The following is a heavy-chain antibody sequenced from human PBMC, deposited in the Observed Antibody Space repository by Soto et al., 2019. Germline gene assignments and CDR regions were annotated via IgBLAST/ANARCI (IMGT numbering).Heavy chain of an antibody. Sequence: PGGSLRLSCAASGFTFSSYAMSWVRQAPGKGLEWVSAISGSGGSTYYADSVKGRFTISRDNSKNTLYLQMNSLRAEDTAVYYCAKDLITSWLELRYYYYGMDVWGQGTTVTVSS. V-gene: IGHV3-23*01. D-gene: IGHD1-7*01. CDR2: ISGSGGST. J-gene: IGHJ6*02. CDR1: GFTFSSYA. CDR3: AKDLITSWLELRYYYYGMDV.